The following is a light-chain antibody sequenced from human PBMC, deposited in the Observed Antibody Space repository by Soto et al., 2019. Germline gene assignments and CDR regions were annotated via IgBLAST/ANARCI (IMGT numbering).Light chain of an antibody. CDR1: QSVSSN. CDR2: GAS. Sequence: EIVMTQSPATLSVSPGERATLSCRASQSVSSNLAWYQQKPGQAPRLLIYGASTTATGITARFSGSGSGTEFNLTISSLQSADFAVYYCQQYNNWPQKFGQGTKVEIK. V-gene: IGKV3-15*01. J-gene: IGKJ1*01. CDR3: QQYNNWPQK.